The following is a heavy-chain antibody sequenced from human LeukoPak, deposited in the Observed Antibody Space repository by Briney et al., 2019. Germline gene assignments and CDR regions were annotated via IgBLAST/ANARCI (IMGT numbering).Heavy chain of an antibody. CDR2: IYTSGST. J-gene: IGHJ4*02. CDR3: ARHGYCSSTSCYWVDY. Sequence: PSETLSLTCTVSGGSISSGSYYWSWIRQPAGKGLEWIGRIYTSGSTNYNPSLKSRVTISVDTSKNQFSLKLSSVTAADTAVYYCARHGYCSSTSCYWVDYWGQGTLVTVSS. CDR1: GGSISSGSYY. D-gene: IGHD2-2*03. V-gene: IGHV4-61*02.